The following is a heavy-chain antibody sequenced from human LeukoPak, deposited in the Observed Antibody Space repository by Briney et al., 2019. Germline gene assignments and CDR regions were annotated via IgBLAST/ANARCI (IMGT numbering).Heavy chain of an antibody. CDR3: LKEQQLTLAIFDF. J-gene: IGHJ4*02. CDR1: GITLSSYA. D-gene: IGHD1-1*01. V-gene: IGHV3-64D*09. Sequence: GGSLRLSCSASGITLSSYAMHWVRPAPGKGLEYVSGISSDGDKRYYAVSVTGRFIISRDNPKNTLYLKMSSLRAEDTAVHYCLKEQQLTLAIFDFWGQGNLVTVSS. CDR2: ISSDGDKR.